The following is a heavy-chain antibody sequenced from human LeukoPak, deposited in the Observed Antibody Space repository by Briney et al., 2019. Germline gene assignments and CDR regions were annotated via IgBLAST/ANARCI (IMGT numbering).Heavy chain of an antibody. CDR2: MNPNSGNT. D-gene: IGHD1-26*01. CDR1: GGTFSSYA. CDR3: ARRAHIGSDY. J-gene: IGHJ4*02. V-gene: IGHV1-8*03. Sequence: ASVKVSCKASGGTFSSYAISRVRQAPGQGLEWMGWMNPNSGNTGYAQKFQGRVTITRNTSISTAYMELSSLRSEDTAVYYCARRAHIGSDYWGQGTLVTVSS.